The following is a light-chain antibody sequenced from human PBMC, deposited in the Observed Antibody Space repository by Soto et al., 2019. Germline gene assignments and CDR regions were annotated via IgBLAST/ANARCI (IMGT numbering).Light chain of an antibody. Sequence: QPVLTQPPSVSGAPGQRVTISCTGSSSNIGAGYDVHWYQQLPGTAPKLLIYGNSNRPSGVPDRFSGSKSGTSASLAITGLQAEDEADYYCSSYAGSNNLKVFGTGTKLTVL. CDR1: SSNIGAGYD. J-gene: IGLJ1*01. CDR3: SSYAGSNNLKV. CDR2: GNS. V-gene: IGLV1-40*01.